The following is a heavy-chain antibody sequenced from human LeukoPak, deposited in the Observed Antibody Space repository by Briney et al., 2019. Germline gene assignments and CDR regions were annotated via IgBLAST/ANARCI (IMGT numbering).Heavy chain of an antibody. CDR1: GYTFTGYY. Sequence: ASVKVSCKASGYTFTGYYMHWVRQAPGQGLEWMGWISAYNGNTNYAQKLQGRVTMTTDTSTSTAYMELRSLRSDDTAVYYCARVSVVPAADSYYYYYYMDVWGKGTTVTISS. J-gene: IGHJ6*03. CDR2: ISAYNGNT. V-gene: IGHV1-18*04. D-gene: IGHD2-2*01. CDR3: ARVSVVPAADSYYYYYYMDV.